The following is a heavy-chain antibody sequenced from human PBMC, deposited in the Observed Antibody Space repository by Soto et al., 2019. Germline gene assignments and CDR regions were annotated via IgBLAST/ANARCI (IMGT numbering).Heavy chain of an antibody. J-gene: IGHJ6*02. CDR3: ARDGSPGMFGGKDV. V-gene: IGHV4-31*03. Sequence: SETLSLTCTVSGGSISSGGYYWSWIRQHPGKGLEWIGYIYYSGSTYYNPSLKSRVTISVDTSKNQFSLKLSSVTAADTAVYYWARDGSPGMFGGKDVWGQGTKVTASS. CDR1: GGSISSGGYY. D-gene: IGHD3-3*01. CDR2: IYYSGST.